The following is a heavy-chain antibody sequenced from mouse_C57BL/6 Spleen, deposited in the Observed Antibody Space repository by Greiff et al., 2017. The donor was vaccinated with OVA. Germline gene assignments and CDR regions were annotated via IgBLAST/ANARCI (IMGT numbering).Heavy chain of an antibody. CDR2: INPSTGGT. D-gene: IGHD2-1*01. Sequence: EVQLQQSGPELVKPGASVKISCKASGYSFTGYYMNWVKQSPEKSLEWIGEINPSTGGTTYNQKFKAKATLTVDKSSSTAYMQLKSLTSEDSAVYYCARKGIYGNYGAYWGQGTLVTVSA. J-gene: IGHJ3*01. CDR3: ARKGIYGNYGAY. CDR1: GYSFTGYY. V-gene: IGHV1-42*01.